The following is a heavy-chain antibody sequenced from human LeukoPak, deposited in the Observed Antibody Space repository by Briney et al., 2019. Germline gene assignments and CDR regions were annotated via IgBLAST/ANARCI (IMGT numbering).Heavy chain of an antibody. Sequence: GGSLRLSCVASGFTFSSDTMTWVRQAPGKALEWVSSVSDSGGTTSYANSVKGRFTISRDNSRNTLYLQTNSLRVEDTATYYCAKGSSGNYYHWGQGTLVTVSS. CDR1: GFTFSSDT. CDR2: VSDSGGTT. J-gene: IGHJ1*01. D-gene: IGHD3-10*01. CDR3: AKGSSGNYYH. V-gene: IGHV3-23*01.